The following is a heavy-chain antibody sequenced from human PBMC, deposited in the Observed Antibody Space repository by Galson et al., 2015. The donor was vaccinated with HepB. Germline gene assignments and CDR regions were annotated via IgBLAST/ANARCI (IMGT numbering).Heavy chain of an antibody. CDR3: AKASRALRSFDWLSQGFDF. CDR1: GFTFSNYA. J-gene: IGHJ4*02. D-gene: IGHD3-9*01. V-gene: IGHV3-23*01. Sequence: SLRLSCAASGFTFSNYAMSWVRQAPGTGLEWVSGISDRGGSTYYADSVKGRFTISRDNSENTMYLQMNSLRAEDTAVYYCAKASRALRSFDWLSQGFDFWGQGTLVTVSS. CDR2: ISDRGGST.